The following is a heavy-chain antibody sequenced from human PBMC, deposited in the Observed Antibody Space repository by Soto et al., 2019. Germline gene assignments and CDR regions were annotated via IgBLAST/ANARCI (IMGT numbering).Heavy chain of an antibody. J-gene: IGHJ4*02. CDR2: ISPNSGAT. CDR3: ARGPKEGFHFDF. Sequence: ASVKVSCKASGYTFSDYYLHWVRQAPGQGLEWMGWISPNSGATEYAPKFQGRATMTTDTSISTAFLKLASLRPDDTAIYYCARGPKEGFHFDFWGQGTLVTVSS. CDR1: GYTFSDYY. V-gene: IGHV1-2*02.